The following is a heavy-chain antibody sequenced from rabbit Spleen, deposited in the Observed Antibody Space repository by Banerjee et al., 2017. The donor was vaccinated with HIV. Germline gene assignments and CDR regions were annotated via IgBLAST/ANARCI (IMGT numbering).Heavy chain of an antibody. D-gene: IGHD4-1*01. V-gene: IGHV1S45*01. CDR1: GFDFSNNE. Sequence: QEQLEESGGGLVQPEGSLTLTCKASGFDFSNNEMCWVRQAPGEGLEWIACIVAGSRGSTYYASWAKGRYTFSKPSSTTVTLEMTSLTAADTATYFCARDLAGVIGWNFGWWGPGTLVTVS. J-gene: IGHJ6*01. CDR3: ARDLAGVIGWNFGW. CDR2: IVAGSRGST.